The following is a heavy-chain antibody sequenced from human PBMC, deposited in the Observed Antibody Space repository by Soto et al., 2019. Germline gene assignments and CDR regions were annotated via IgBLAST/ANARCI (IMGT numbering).Heavy chain of an antibody. CDR3: ARGPKKYSSGWSGSYYYYMDV. Sequence: GASVKVCCKASGYTFTRYDINWVRQATGRGLEWMGWMNPNSGNTGYAQKFQGRVTMTRNTSISTAYMELSSLRSEDTAVYYCARGPKKYSSGWSGSYYYYMDVWGKGTTVTVSS. CDR1: GYTFTRYD. J-gene: IGHJ6*03. CDR2: MNPNSGNT. D-gene: IGHD6-19*01. V-gene: IGHV1-8*01.